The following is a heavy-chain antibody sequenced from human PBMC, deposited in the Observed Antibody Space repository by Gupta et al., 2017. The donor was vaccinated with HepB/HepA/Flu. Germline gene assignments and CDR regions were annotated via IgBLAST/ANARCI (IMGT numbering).Heavy chain of an antibody. J-gene: IGHJ2*01. CDR1: GYNFTTYW. CDR2: IYPGDSDT. CDR3: GRYGQGQGSFKIPTRPKRPGYRGYWYFDL. V-gene: IGHV5-51*01. D-gene: IGHD2-15*01. Sequence: CEGSGYNFTTYWIGWVRQMPGKGLEWMGIIYPGDSDTRYSPSFQGQVTISADTSSSAAYLQWSSLRASDTAMYYGGRYGQGQGSFKIPTRPKRPGYRGYWYFDLWGRGTRVNVSS.